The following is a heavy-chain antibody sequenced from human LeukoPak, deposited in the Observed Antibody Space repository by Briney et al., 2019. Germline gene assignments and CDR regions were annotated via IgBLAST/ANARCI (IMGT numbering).Heavy chain of an antibody. V-gene: IGHV4-34*01. J-gene: IGHJ4*02. Sequence: PSETLSLTCAVYGGSFSGYYWSWIRQPPGKGLEWIGEINHSGSTNYNPSLKSRVTISVDTSKNQFSLKLSSVTAADTAVYYCARGSGTLAGRRGLFEDYWGQGTLVTVSS. CDR1: GGSFSGYY. D-gene: IGHD3-10*01. CDR2: INHSGST. CDR3: ARGSGTLAGRRGLFEDY.